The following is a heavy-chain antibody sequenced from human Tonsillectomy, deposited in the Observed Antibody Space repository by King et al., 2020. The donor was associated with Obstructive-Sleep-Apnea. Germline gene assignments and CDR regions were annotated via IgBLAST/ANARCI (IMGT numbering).Heavy chain of an antibody. CDR2: IYYRGST. Sequence: VQLQESGPGLVKPSETLSLTCTVSGGSITTYYWSWIRQPPGKGLEWIGYIYYRGSTSYNPSLKSRVTLSLDTSKNQVSLRLTSMTAADTAMYYCARQDNDNTENGYSNWFDTWGQGTLVTVSS. J-gene: IGHJ5*02. V-gene: IGHV4-59*01. CDR3: ARQDNDNTENGYSNWFDT. CDR1: GGSITTYY. D-gene: IGHD3-22*01.